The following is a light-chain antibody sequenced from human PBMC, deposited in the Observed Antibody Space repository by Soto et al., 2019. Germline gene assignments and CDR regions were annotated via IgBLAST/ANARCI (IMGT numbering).Light chain of an antibody. CDR2: GAS. Sequence: EIVMTQSPATLSVSPGERATLSCRTSQSVSNNLAWYQQKPGQAPRLLIYGASTRATGIPTRFSGSGSGTEFTLTISSLQSEDFAVYYCHQYNNWPQTFGQGTKVEIK. CDR3: HQYNNWPQT. V-gene: IGKV3-15*01. CDR1: QSVSNN. J-gene: IGKJ1*01.